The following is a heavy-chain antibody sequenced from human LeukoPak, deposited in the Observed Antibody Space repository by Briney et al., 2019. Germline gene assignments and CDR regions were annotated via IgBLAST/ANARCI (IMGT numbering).Heavy chain of an antibody. D-gene: IGHD4/OR15-4a*01. V-gene: IGHV3-23*01. CDR1: GFTFSSYA. CDR2: ISGSGDST. J-gene: IGHJ4*02. Sequence: GGSLRLSCAASGFTFSSYAMSWVRQAPGKGLEWVSTISGSGDSTNYADSVKGRFTISRDNSKNTLYLQMNSLRAEDTAVYYCARDLGANYWGQGTLVTVSS. CDR3: ARDLGANY.